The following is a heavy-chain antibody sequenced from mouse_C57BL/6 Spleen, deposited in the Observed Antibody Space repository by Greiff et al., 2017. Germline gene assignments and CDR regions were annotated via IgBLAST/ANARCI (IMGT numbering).Heavy chain of an antibody. V-gene: IGHV1-72*01. Sequence: VQLQQSGAELVKPGASVKLSCKASGCTFTSYWMHWVKQRPGRGLEWIGRIDPNSGGTKYNEKFKSKATLTVDKPSSTAYMQLSSLTSEDSAVYYCARNLHGNYDAMDYWGQGTSVTVSS. CDR3: ARNLHGNYDAMDY. D-gene: IGHD2-1*01. CDR1: GCTFTSYW. CDR2: IDPNSGGT. J-gene: IGHJ4*01.